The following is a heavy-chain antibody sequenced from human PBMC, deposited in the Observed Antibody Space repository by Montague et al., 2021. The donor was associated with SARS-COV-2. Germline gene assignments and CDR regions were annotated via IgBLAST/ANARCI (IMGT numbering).Heavy chain of an antibody. J-gene: IGHJ4*02. CDR1: GGSLSTPHY. CDR3: GSDTTAYFRFDY. CDR2: IYYSGTT. D-gene: IGHD3-22*01. Sequence: SETLSLTCAVSGGSLSTPHYWGWIRQPPGKDLEWIGTIYYSGTTHYNPSLRSRVTISLDTSKNQVSLRLTSVTAADTAFYYCGSDTTAYFRFDYWGRGTLISVSS. V-gene: IGHV4-38-2*01.